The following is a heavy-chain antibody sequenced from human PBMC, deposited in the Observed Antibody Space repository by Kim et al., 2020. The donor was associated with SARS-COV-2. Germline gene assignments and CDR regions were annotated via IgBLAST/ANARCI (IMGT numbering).Heavy chain of an antibody. J-gene: IGHJ6*02. CDR1: GYTFTSYG. CDR3: ARDPEYYYDSSGYSYYYYGMDV. D-gene: IGHD3-22*01. Sequence: ASVKVSCKASGYTFTSYGISWVRQAPGQGLEWMGWISAYNGNTNYAQKLQGRVTMTTDTSTSTAYMELRSLRSDDTAVYYCARDPEYYYDSSGYSYYYYGMDVWGQGTTVTVSS. CDR2: ISAYNGNT. V-gene: IGHV1-18*01.